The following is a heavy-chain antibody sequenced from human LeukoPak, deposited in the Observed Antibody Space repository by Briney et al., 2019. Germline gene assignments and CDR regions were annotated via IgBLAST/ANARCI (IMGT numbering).Heavy chain of an antibody. CDR2: ISGSGGSR. CDR3: ARRIVTYYYDSSGSLDAFDI. D-gene: IGHD3-22*01. Sequence: GGSLRLSCAASGFTFSSYWMSWVRQAPGKGLEWVSAISGSGGSRYYADSVKGRFTISRDNAKNTLYLQMNSLRAEDTALYYCARRIVTYYYDSSGSLDAFDIWGQGTMVTVSS. J-gene: IGHJ3*02. CDR1: GFTFSSYW. V-gene: IGHV3-23*01.